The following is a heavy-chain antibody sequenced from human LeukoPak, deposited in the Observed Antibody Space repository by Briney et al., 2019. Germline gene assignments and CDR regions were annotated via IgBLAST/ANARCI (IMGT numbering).Heavy chain of an antibody. Sequence: PSETLSLTCTVSGGSISSYYWSWIRQPPGKGLEWIGYICYSGSTNYNPSLKSRVTISVDTSKNQFSLKLSSVTAADTAVYYCARGVPTYYYDSSGYKPLDYWGQGTLVTVSS. J-gene: IGHJ4*02. CDR2: ICYSGST. D-gene: IGHD3-22*01. V-gene: IGHV4-59*12. CDR1: GGSISSYY. CDR3: ARGVPTYYYDSSGYKPLDY.